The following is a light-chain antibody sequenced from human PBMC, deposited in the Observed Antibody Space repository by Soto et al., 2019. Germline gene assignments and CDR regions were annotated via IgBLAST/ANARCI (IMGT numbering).Light chain of an antibody. CDR1: SSNIGSNT. CDR3: AAWDDRLNGFYV. Sequence: QSVLTQPPSASGTPGQRVTISCSGSSSNIGSNTVNWYQQLPGTAPKLIIYSNNQRPSGVPDRFSGSKSGTSASLAISRLQSEDEADDYCAAWDDRLNGFYVFGTGTKLTVL. V-gene: IGLV1-44*01. J-gene: IGLJ1*01. CDR2: SNN.